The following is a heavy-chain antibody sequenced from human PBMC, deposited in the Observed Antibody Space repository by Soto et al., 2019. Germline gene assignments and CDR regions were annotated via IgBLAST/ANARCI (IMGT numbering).Heavy chain of an antibody. Sequence: EVQLVESGGGLVQPGGSLRLSCAASGFTFSRYWMHWVRQVPGKGLVWVSRINSDGSSTSYADSVKGRFTISRDNAKNTLSLQMNSLRAEDTAVYYCARARYTSGCEVWGQGTLVTVSS. J-gene: IGHJ4*02. CDR3: ARARYTSGCEV. V-gene: IGHV3-74*01. CDR1: GFTFSRYW. D-gene: IGHD6-19*01. CDR2: INSDGSST.